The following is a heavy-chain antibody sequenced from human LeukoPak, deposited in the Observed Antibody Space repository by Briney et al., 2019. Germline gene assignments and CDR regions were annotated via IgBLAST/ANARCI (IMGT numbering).Heavy chain of an antibody. V-gene: IGHV3-53*01. D-gene: IGHD3-10*01. CDR1: GFTVSSNY. CDR2: IYSGGSA. Sequence: GGSLRLSCAASGFTVSSNYMIWVRAAPGKGLEWGSVIYSGGSAYYADSVKGRFTISRDNSKTTLYLQMNSLRAEDTAVYYCARHGSGRGWFDPWGQGPLVTVSS. CDR3: ARHGSGRGWFDP. J-gene: IGHJ5*02.